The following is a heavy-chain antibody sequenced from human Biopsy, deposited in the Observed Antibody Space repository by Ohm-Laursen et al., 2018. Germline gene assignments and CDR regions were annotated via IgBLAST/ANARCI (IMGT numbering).Heavy chain of an antibody. CDR1: GYTYTSYG. V-gene: IGHV1-18*01. J-gene: IGHJ6*02. D-gene: IGHD3-10*01. CDR3: TRDRHYASGSYAGMDV. CDR2: ISGYNGNT. Sequence: ASVKVSCKASGYTYTSYGISWVRQAPGQGPEWMRWISGYNGNTVYPQNHQGRVTLTTDTSTSTAYMELRSLRSDDTAIYYCTRDRHYASGSYAGMDVWGQGTTVTVSS.